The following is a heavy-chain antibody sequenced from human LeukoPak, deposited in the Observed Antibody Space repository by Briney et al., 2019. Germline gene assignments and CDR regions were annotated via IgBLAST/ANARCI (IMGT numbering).Heavy chain of an antibody. CDR2: ISYDGSKT. CDR3: ASGWTFVDY. V-gene: IGHV3-30*03. CDR1: GFTFSSYG. Sequence: GRSLRLSCAASGFTFSSYGMHWVRQAPGKGLEWVAVISYDGSKTYYADSVKGRFTISRDNSKNTQYLQMSSLRADDTAVYYCASGWTFVDYWGRGTLVTVSS. J-gene: IGHJ4*02. D-gene: IGHD6-19*01.